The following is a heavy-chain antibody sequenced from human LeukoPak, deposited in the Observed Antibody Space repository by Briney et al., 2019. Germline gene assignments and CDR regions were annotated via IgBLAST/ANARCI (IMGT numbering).Heavy chain of an antibody. D-gene: IGHD3-10*01. CDR2: FYHSGST. CDR3: ARDITMVRGVGAFDI. V-gene: IGHV4-59*01. J-gene: IGHJ3*02. CDR1: GGSISSYY. Sequence: SETLSLTCTVSGGSISSYYWSCIRQSPGKGLEWIGYFYHSGSTNYNPSLKSRVTISVDTSKNQFSLRLSSVTAADTAVYYCARDITMVRGVGAFDIWGQGTMVTVSS.